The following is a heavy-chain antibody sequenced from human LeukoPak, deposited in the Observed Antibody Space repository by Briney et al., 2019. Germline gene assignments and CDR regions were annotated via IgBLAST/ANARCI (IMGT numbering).Heavy chain of an antibody. Sequence: SETLCLTCAVYGGSFSGHYWSWIRQPPGKGLEWIGEINHSGSTNYNPSLKSRVTISVDTSKNQFSLKLSSVTAADTAVYYCARAGGSYSIDYWGQGTLVTVSS. CDR3: ARAGGSYSIDY. V-gene: IGHV4-34*01. D-gene: IGHD2-21*01. CDR2: INHSGST. J-gene: IGHJ4*02. CDR1: GGSFSGHY.